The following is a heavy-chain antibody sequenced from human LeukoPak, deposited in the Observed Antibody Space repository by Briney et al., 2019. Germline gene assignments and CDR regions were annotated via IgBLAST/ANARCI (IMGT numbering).Heavy chain of an antibody. V-gene: IGHV3-33*01. CDR2: IWFDGSKQ. D-gene: IGHD4-17*01. CDR3: ARGDYGDYHFDC. J-gene: IGHJ4*02. Sequence: HPGGSLRLSCAGSGFTFSNYGIYWVRQAPGKGLEWVAAIWFDGSKQLYIDSVKGRFTISRDDSKNTVFLQMNSLRVEDTAVYFCARGDYGDYHFDCWGQGTLVTVSS. CDR1: GFTFSNYG.